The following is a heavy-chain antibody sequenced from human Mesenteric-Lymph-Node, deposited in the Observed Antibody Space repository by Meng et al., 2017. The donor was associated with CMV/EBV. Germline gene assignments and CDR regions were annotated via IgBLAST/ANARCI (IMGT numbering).Heavy chain of an antibody. CDR2: IYPGDSDT. Sequence: KVSCKGSGYSFTSYWIGWVRQMPGKGLEWMGIIYPGDSDTRYSPSFQGQVTISADKSISTAYLQWSSLKASDTAMYYCARQRAARRTGYYYYGMDVWGQGTTVTSP. CDR3: ARQRAARRTGYYYYGMDV. V-gene: IGHV5-51*01. J-gene: IGHJ6*02. CDR1: GYSFTSYW. D-gene: IGHD6-6*01.